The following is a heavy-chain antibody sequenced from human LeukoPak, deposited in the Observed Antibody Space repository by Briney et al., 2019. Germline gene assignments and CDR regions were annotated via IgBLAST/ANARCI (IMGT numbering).Heavy chain of an antibody. Sequence: GGSLRLSCAASGFTFSSYGMHWVRQAPGKGLEWVAFIRYDGSNKYYADSVKGRFTISRDNSKNTLYLQMNSLRAEDTAVYYCAKEGYCSSTSCYGGYFDYWGQGTLVTVSS. D-gene: IGHD2-2*01. CDR1: GFTFSSYG. CDR2: IRYDGSNK. CDR3: AKEGYCSSTSCYGGYFDY. J-gene: IGHJ4*02. V-gene: IGHV3-30*02.